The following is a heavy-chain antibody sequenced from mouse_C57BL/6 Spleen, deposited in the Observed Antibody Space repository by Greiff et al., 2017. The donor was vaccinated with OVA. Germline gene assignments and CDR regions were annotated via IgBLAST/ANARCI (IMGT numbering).Heavy chain of an antibody. D-gene: IGHD1-1*01. Sequence: QVQLQQPGAELVEPGASVKLSCKASGYTFTSYWMQWVKQRPGQGLAWIGEIDPSDSYTNYNQKFKGKATLTVDTSSSTAYMQLSSLTSEDSAVYYCARWDYGSTPGYFDVWGTGTTVTVSS. J-gene: IGHJ1*03. CDR2: IDPSDSYT. CDR3: ARWDYGSTPGYFDV. V-gene: IGHV1-50*01. CDR1: GYTFTSYW.